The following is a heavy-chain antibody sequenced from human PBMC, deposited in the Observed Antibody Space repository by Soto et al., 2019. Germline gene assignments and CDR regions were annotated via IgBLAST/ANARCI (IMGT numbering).Heavy chain of an antibody. CDR2: VYSSGSA. V-gene: IGHV4-4*07. J-gene: IGHJ4*02. Sequence: SETLSLTCTVSGASISENYWNWIRQPAGKGLEWIGRVYSSGSAKYNPSLKSRVTMSVDTSKSQFSLRLNSVTAADAAVYYCARENYYYVTSGYYYVFDYWGQGTLVTVSS. CDR3: ARENYYYVTSGYYYVFDY. D-gene: IGHD3-22*01. CDR1: GASISENY.